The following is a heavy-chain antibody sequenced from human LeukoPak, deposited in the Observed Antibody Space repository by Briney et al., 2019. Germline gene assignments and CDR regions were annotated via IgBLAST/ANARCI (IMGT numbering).Heavy chain of an antibody. D-gene: IGHD1-7*01. Sequence: GGSLRLSCAASGFTFSSYSMNWVRQAPGKGLEWVSYISSSSSTIYYADSVKGRFTISRDNAKNSLYLQMNSLRAEDTVVYYCARDVGGGTKSYWGQGTLVTVSS. CDR3: ARDVGGGTKSY. CDR2: ISSSSSTI. V-gene: IGHV3-48*01. J-gene: IGHJ4*02. CDR1: GFTFSSYS.